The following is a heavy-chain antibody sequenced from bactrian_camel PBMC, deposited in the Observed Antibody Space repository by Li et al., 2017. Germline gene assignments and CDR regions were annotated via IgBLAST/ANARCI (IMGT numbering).Heavy chain of an antibody. D-gene: IGHD3*01. CDR2: IVWRDGRA. CDR3: AADSMGGVNTWRCLQAVEGGR. V-gene: IGHV3S60*01. Sequence: HVQLVESGGGSVQPGGSLRLSCGVSGYTVGDGCMGWVRRAPGKEREGVATIVWRDGRAKYADSVKGRFTISQDNAANTVYLQMNDLSPEDSGMYFCAADSMGGVNTWRCLQAVEGGRRGQGTQVTVS. CDR1: GYTVGDGC. J-gene: IGHJ4*01.